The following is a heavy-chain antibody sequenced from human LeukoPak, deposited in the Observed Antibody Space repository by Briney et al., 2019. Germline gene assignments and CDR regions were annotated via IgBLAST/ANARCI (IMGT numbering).Heavy chain of an antibody. D-gene: IGHD5-12*01. J-gene: IGHJ4*02. CDR2: INHSGST. CDR1: GGSFSGYY. V-gene: IGHV4-34*01. Sequence: SETLSLTCAVYGGSFSGYYWSWIRQPPGKGLEWIGEINHSGSTNYNPSLKSRITISVDTSKNQFSLKLSSVTAADTAVYYCARGGRYSGYSEDFDYWGQGTLVTVSS. CDR3: ARGGRYSGYSEDFDY.